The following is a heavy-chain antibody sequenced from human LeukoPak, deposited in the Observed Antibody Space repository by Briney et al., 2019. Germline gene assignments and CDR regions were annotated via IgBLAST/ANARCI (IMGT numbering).Heavy chain of an antibody. D-gene: IGHD3-10*01. CDR2: IIPILGTA. J-gene: IGHJ3*02. V-gene: IGHV1-69*01. CDR1: GVTFSIYA. CDR3: ARERERLWFGELSRDYAFDI. Sequence: KLSCKASGVTFSIYAISWVRQAPGQGLECMVGIIPILGTANYAQKFQGRVAITADESTSTAYMELSSLGSEDTAVYYCARERERLWFGELSRDYAFDIWGQGTMVTVSS.